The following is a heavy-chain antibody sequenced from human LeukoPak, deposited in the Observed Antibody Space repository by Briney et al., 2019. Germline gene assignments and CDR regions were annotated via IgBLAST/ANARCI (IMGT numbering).Heavy chain of an antibody. CDR2: ISWNSGSI. CDR3: ARDPTRGYCSSTSCYTYFDY. D-gene: IGHD2-2*02. Sequence: PGGSLRLSCAASGFTFDDYAMHWVRQAPGKGLEWVSGISWNSGSIGYADSVKGRLTISRDNAKNSLYLQMNSLRAEDTAVYYCARDPTRGYCSSTSCYTYFDYWGQGTLVTVSS. J-gene: IGHJ4*02. V-gene: IGHV3-9*01. CDR1: GFTFDDYA.